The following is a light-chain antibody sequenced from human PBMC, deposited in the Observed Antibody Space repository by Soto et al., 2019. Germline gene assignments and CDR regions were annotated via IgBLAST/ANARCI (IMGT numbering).Light chain of an antibody. Sequence: DIQMTQSPSTLSASVGDRVTITCRASQSISSWLAWYQQKPGKAPKLLIYKASSLDSGVPSRFSGSGSGTDFTLTISRLQPDDFATYYCQQYNSYSQTFGQGTKVEIK. J-gene: IGKJ1*01. CDR2: KAS. V-gene: IGKV1-5*03. CDR3: QQYNSYSQT. CDR1: QSISSW.